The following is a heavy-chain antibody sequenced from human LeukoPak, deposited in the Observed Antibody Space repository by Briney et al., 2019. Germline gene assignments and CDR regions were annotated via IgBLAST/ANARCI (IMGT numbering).Heavy chain of an antibody. Sequence: SGTLSLTCAVSGYSISSGYYCGWIRQPPGEGLEWIGSIYHSGSAYYNPSLKSRVTISLDTSKNQFSLKLSSVTAADTAVYYCAREEMGGIDYWGQGTLVTVSS. D-gene: IGHD5-24*01. J-gene: IGHJ4*02. CDR3: AREEMGGIDY. CDR2: IYHSGSA. CDR1: GYSISSGYY. V-gene: IGHV4-38-2*02.